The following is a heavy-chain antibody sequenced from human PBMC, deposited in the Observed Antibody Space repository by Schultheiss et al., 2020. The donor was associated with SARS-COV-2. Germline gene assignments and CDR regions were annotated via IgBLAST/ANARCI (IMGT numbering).Heavy chain of an antibody. CDR2: IYYSGST. Sequence: SQTLSLTCAVYGGSFSGYYWSWIRQPPGKGLEWIGYIYYSGSTNYNPSLKSRVTISVDTSKNQFSLKLSSVTAADTAVYYCARQGGPQLGPNFDYWGQGTLVTVSS. D-gene: IGHD7-27*01. V-gene: IGHV4-59*08. CDR1: GGSFSGYY. J-gene: IGHJ4*02. CDR3: ARQGGPQLGPNFDY.